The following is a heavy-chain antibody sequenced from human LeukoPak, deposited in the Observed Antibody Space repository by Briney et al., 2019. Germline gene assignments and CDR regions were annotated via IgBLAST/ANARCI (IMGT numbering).Heavy chain of an antibody. CDR3: ARGGLRSTVTLYYFDY. Sequence: ASVKVSCKASGYTFRRDYMHWVRQAPGQGLRWLGIINPTISTSNAQKFERRVTMTRDMSTTTVYMELRSLRCDDTAVYYCARGGLRSTVTLYYFDYWGQGTLVTVSS. CDR1: GYTFRRDY. D-gene: IGHD4-17*01. V-gene: IGHV1-46*01. CDR2: INPTIST. J-gene: IGHJ4*02.